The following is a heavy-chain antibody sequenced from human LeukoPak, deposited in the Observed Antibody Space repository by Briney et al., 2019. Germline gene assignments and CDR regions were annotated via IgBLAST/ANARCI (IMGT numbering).Heavy chain of an antibody. V-gene: IGHV3-21*01. CDR1: GFTFSNN. Sequence: PGESLRLSCVGFGFTFSNNLNWVRQAPGKGLEWVSSISRSGGSTYYAESVRGRLTISRDNAESSVYLHVNSLRGEDTAIYYCVRGDKRDYWGQGTLVTVAS. CDR3: VRGDKRDY. CDR2: ISRSGGST. J-gene: IGHJ4*01. D-gene: IGHD5-24*01.